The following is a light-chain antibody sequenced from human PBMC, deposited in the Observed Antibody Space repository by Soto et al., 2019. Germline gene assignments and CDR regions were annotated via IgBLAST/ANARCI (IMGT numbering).Light chain of an antibody. CDR2: EVS. CDR3: SSYAGSNNLV. V-gene: IGLV2-8*01. J-gene: IGLJ2*01. Sequence: QSVLTQPPSASVSPGQSVTISCTGSSSDVGGYNYVSWYQHHPGKAPKLMIYEVSERPSGVPDRFSGSKSGNTASLTVSGLQADDEADYYCSSYAGSNNLVFGGGTKLTVL. CDR1: SSDVGGYNY.